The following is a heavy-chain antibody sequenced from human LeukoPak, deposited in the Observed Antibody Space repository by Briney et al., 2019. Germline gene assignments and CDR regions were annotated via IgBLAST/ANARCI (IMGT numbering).Heavy chain of an antibody. V-gene: IGHV1-24*01. D-gene: IGHD3-3*01. J-gene: IGHJ4*02. Sequence: ASVKDSCKVSGYTLTELSMHWVRQAPGKGLEWMGGFDPEDGETIYTQKFQGRVTMTEDTSTDTAYMELSSLRSEDTAVYYCATDNTIFGGPPEDYWGQGTLVTVSS. CDR3: ATDNTIFGGPPEDY. CDR1: GYTLTELS. CDR2: FDPEDGET.